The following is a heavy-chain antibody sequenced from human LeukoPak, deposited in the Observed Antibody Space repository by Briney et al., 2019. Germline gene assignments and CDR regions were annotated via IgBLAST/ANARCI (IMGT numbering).Heavy chain of an antibody. CDR1: GFTFSGSS. Sequence: GGSLRLSCAATGFTFSGSSIPWVRQASGKGLASVGRIRSKINSYATAFGASVKGRFTISRDDSKNTAYLQMNSLKTEDTAVYYCTRRGSSSSEAFDIWGLGTMVTVSS. V-gene: IGHV3-73*01. CDR3: TRRGSSSSEAFDI. D-gene: IGHD6-6*01. J-gene: IGHJ3*02. CDR2: IRSKINSYAT.